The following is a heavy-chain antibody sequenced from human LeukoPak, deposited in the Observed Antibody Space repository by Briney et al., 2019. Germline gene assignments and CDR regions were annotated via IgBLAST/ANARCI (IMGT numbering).Heavy chain of an antibody. CDR2: IIPMFERQ. D-gene: IGHD7-27*01. CDR3: ARGMSTNRPTYRTGLAY. V-gene: IGHV1-69*13. Sequence: SAKVSCKASGGTFSNSSINWVRQAPGQGLEWMGGIIPMFERQNDAQRFRDRVTITADESSSTVYMELSSLRFDDTAVYYCARGMSTNRPTYRTGLAYWGQGTLVTVSS. CDR1: GGTFSNSS. J-gene: IGHJ4*02.